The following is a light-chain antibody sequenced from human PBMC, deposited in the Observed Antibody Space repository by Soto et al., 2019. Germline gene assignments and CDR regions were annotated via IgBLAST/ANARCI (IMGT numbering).Light chain of an antibody. Sequence: QSVLTQPPSASGSLVQSVTISCTGTSSDVGGYNYVSWYQQHPGKAPKLMIYEVIKRPSGVPDRFSGSRSGNTASLTVSGLQAEDEADYYCTSYAGSNNRYVFGSGTKVTVL. V-gene: IGLV2-8*01. CDR3: TSYAGSNNRYV. CDR1: SSDVGGYNY. CDR2: EVI. J-gene: IGLJ1*01.